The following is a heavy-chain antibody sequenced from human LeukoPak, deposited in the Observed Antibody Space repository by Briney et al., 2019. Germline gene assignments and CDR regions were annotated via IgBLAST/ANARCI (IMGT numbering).Heavy chain of an antibody. D-gene: IGHD3-9*01. CDR2: IYSGGST. CDR1: GFTVSSNY. Sequence: GGSLRLSCAASGFTVSSNYMSWVRQAPGKGLEWVSVIYSGGSTYYADSVKGRFTISRDNSKNTLYLQMNSLRAEDTAVYYCARVPNQETGYYATYFDYWGQGTLVTVSS. V-gene: IGHV3-66*01. J-gene: IGHJ4*02. CDR3: ARVPNQETGYYATYFDY.